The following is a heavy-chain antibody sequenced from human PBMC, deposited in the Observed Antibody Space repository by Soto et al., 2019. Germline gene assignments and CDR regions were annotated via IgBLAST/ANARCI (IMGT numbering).Heavy chain of an antibody. CDR2: IFHTGDT. D-gene: IGHD3-16*01. Sequence: ETLSLTCSVSTYSINSGFFWGWIRQPPGKGLEWIGSIFHTGDTYYNPSLKSRITMSVETSRNQFSLKLTSLTAADTAVYYCARDTNSLDPWGQGTLVTVS. J-gene: IGHJ5*02. CDR3: ARDTNSLDP. V-gene: IGHV4-38-2*02. CDR1: TYSINSGFF.